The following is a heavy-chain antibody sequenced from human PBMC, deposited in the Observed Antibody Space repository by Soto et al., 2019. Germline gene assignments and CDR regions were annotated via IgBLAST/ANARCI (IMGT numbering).Heavy chain of an antibody. CDR2: IIPIFGTA. CDR1: GGTFSSYA. J-gene: IGHJ5*02. Sequence: SVKVSCKASGGTFSSYAISWVRQAPGQGLEWMGGIIPIFGTANYAQKFQGRVTITADESTSTAYLQWSSLKASDTAMYYCARAYSSGWNNWFDPWGQGTLVTVSS. V-gene: IGHV1-69*13. CDR3: ARAYSSGWNNWFDP. D-gene: IGHD6-19*01.